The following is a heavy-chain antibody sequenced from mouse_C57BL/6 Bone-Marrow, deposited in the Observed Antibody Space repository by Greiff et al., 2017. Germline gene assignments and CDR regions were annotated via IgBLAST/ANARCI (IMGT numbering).Heavy chain of an antibody. J-gene: IGHJ2*01. CDR3: ARGSITAVVARY. CDR2: INPYNGGT. V-gene: IGHV1-19*01. D-gene: IGHD1-1*01. Sequence: EVQLQQSGPVLVKPGASVKMSCKASGYTFTDYYMNWVKQSHGKRLEWIGIINPYNGGTSYNTKFKGKATWTVDKSSSTAYMELNSLTSVDSAVYYWARGSITAVVARYWGQGTTLTVSS. CDR1: GYTFTDYY.